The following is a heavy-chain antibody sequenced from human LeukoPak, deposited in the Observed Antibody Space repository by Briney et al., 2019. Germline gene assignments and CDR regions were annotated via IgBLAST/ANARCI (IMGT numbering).Heavy chain of an antibody. J-gene: IGHJ3*02. V-gene: IGHV1-69*13. CDR3: ARTDNEEYYYGSYDI. CDR1: GGTFSSYA. Sequence: SVKVSCKASGGTFSSYAVSWVRQAPGQGLEWLGGIIPIFGTANYAQKFQGRVTITADESTSTAYMELSSLRSEDTAVYYCARTDNEEYYYGSYDIWGQGTMVTVSS. CDR2: IIPIFGTA. D-gene: IGHD3-10*01.